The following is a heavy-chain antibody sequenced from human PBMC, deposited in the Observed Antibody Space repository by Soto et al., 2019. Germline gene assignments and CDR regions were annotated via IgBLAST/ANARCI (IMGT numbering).Heavy chain of an antibody. CDR2: IIPMFGTA. D-gene: IGHD3-16*01. Sequence: ASVKVSCKASGGTFSNHAISWVRRAPGQGLEWMGGIIPMFGTANYAQKFQGRVTTTADKSTNTVYMELTSLTSEDTAVYYCARGDDFDYYYGVDVWDQGNTVTVSS. CDR1: GGTFSNHA. V-gene: IGHV1-69*06. CDR3: ARGDDFDYYYGVDV. J-gene: IGHJ6*02.